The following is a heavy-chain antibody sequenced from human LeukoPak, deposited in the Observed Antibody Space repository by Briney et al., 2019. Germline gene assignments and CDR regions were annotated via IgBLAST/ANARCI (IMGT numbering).Heavy chain of an antibody. J-gene: IGHJ4*02. V-gene: IGHV7-4-1*02. D-gene: IGHD3-10*01. CDR1: GYTFTTYA. CDR3: ARTYYGSGSYRVDY. CDR2: INTNTGNP. Sequence: ASVKFSCKASGYTFTTYAMNWVRQAPGQGLEWMGWINTNTGNPTYAQGFTGRFVFSLDTSVSTAYLQISSLKAEDTAVYYCARTYYGSGSYRVDYWGQGTLVTVSS.